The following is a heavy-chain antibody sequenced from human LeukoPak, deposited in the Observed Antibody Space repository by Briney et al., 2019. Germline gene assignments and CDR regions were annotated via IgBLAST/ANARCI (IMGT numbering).Heavy chain of an antibody. CDR3: ARVAGSIDY. V-gene: IGHV1-8*03. J-gene: IGHJ4*02. CDR2: MNPNSGYT. Sequence: ASVKVSCKTSGYTFTTYDINWVRQATGQGLEWMGWMNPNSGYTGYAQKFQGRVTITRDTSISTAYMELSSLRSEDTAVYYCARVAGSIDYWGQGTLVTVSS. CDR1: GYTFTTYD. D-gene: IGHD6-19*01.